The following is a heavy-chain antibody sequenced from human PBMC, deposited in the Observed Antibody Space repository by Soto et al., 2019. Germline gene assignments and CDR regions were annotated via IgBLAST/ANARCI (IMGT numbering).Heavy chain of an antibody. J-gene: IGHJ4*02. Sequence: QVQLQESGPGLVRPSGTVSLTCAVSGVPISSDNWWSWVRQPPGKALEWIGEIHHSGSTNYSPALKSRVTMSVVPSKDLFSLTLNSVTAADTAFYYCARDQGSHPGDWGQGTLVSVSS. CDR2: IHHSGST. CDR3: ARDQGSHPGD. CDR1: GVPISSDNW. D-gene: IGHD6-13*01. V-gene: IGHV4-4*02.